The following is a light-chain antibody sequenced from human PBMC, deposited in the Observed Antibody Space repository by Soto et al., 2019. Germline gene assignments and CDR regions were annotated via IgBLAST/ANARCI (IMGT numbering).Light chain of an antibody. CDR3: QTWGSGIVV. Sequence: QSVLTQSPSASASLGASVKLTCTLSSGHSNYAIAWHPQQSEKGPRYLMKLNSDGSHSKGDGIPDRFSGSSSGAERYLTISSLQSEDEADYYCQTWGSGIVVFGGGTKLTVL. V-gene: IGLV4-69*01. CDR2: LNSDGSH. J-gene: IGLJ2*01. CDR1: SGHSNYA.